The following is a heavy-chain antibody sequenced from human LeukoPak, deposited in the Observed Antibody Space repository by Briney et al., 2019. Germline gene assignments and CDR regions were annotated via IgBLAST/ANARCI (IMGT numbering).Heavy chain of an antibody. Sequence: GGSLRLSCAASGFTFDDYAMHWVRQAPGKGLEWASGISWNSGSIGYADSVKGRFTISRDNAKNSLYLQMNSLRAEDMALYYCAKGNCSSTSCYVDYWGQGTLVTVSS. V-gene: IGHV3-9*03. J-gene: IGHJ4*02. CDR2: ISWNSGSI. D-gene: IGHD2-2*01. CDR3: AKGNCSSTSCYVDY. CDR1: GFTFDDYA.